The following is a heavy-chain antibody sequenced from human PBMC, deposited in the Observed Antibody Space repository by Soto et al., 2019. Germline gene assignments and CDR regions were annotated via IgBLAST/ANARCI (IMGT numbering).Heavy chain of an antibody. CDR2: ILPVFGTT. V-gene: IGHV1-69*06. J-gene: IGHJ6*03. Sequence: GASVKVSCKASGATSSNYGVSWVRQAPGQGLEWMGGILPVFGTTTYARNFQGRITITADKSTSTVYMELTSLRSDDTATYYCAKDPDEVVGTDYYYEVMNVWDRGAT. CDR3: AKDPDEVVGTDYYYEVMNV. CDR1: GATSSNYG. D-gene: IGHD1-26*01.